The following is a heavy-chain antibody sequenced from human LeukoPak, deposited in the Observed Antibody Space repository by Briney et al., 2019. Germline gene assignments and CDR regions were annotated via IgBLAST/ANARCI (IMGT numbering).Heavy chain of an antibody. J-gene: IGHJ5*02. D-gene: IGHD6-19*01. Sequence: PGRSLRLSCAASGFTFSYYGIHWVRQAPGKGLEWVAVISYDGSDKYYADSVKGRFTISRDNANNSLFLQMNSLRAEDTAVYYCARGPSSGYSSDRFDPWGQGTLVSVSS. CDR3: ARGPSSGYSSDRFDP. V-gene: IGHV3-30*03. CDR1: GFTFSYYG. CDR2: ISYDGSDK.